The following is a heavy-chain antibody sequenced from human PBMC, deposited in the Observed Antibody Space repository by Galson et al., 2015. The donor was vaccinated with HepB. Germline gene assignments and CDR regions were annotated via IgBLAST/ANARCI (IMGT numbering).Heavy chain of an antibody. V-gene: IGHV3-30*18. Sequence: SLRLSCAASGFTFSNYGMHWVRQAPGKGLEWMAVISYDGSNKYYADSVKGRFTISRDNSKNTLYLQMNSLRAEDTASYYCAKDPYLYSALAGTMAGFDYWGQGTLVTVSS. CDR3: AKDPYLYSALAGTMAGFDY. CDR2: ISYDGSNK. J-gene: IGHJ4*02. D-gene: IGHD6-19*01. CDR1: GFTFSNYG.